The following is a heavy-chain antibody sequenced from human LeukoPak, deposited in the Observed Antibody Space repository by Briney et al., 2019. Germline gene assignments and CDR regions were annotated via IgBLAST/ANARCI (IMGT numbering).Heavy chain of an antibody. CDR3: ARVGHSSSGPFDY. CDR2: IIPIFGTA. Sequence: SVKVSCKASGGTFSSYAISWVRRAPGQGLEWMGGIIPIFGTANYAQKFQGRVTITTDESTSTAYMELSSLRSEDTAVYYCARVGHSSSGPFDYWGQGTLVTVSS. CDR1: GGTFSSYA. V-gene: IGHV1-69*05. J-gene: IGHJ4*02. D-gene: IGHD6-13*01.